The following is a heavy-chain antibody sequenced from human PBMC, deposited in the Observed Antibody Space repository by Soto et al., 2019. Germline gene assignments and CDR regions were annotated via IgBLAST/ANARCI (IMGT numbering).Heavy chain of an antibody. CDR2: IIPIFGTA. J-gene: IGHJ3*01. CDR1: GGTFSSYA. Sequence: SVKVSCKASGGTFSSYAISWVRQAPGQGLEWMGGIIPIFGTANYAQKFQGRVTITADESTSTAYMELSSLRSDDTAVYYCAREGDIVGLDAFDVWGQGTMVTVSS. V-gene: IGHV1-69*13. D-gene: IGHD2-15*01. CDR3: AREGDIVGLDAFDV.